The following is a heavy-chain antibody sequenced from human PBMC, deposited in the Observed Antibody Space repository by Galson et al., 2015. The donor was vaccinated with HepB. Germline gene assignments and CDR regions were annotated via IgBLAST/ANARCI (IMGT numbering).Heavy chain of an antibody. Sequence: SLRLSCAASGFTFSSYGMHWVRQAPGKGLEWVAVIWYDGSNKYYADSVKGRFTISRDNSQNTLYLQMNSLRAEDTAVYYCARDLVDDFWSYYYYGMDVWGQGTTVTVSS. CDR2: IWYDGSNK. J-gene: IGHJ6*02. D-gene: IGHD3-3*01. V-gene: IGHV3-33*01. CDR1: GFTFSSYG. CDR3: ARDLVDDFWSYYYYGMDV.